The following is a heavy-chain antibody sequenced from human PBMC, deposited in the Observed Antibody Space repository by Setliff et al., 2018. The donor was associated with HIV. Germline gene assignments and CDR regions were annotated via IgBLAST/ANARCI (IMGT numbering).Heavy chain of an antibody. CDR3: ARGVPGICSGGTCYLEY. CDR1: GFTFSSYG. D-gene: IGHD2-15*01. J-gene: IGHJ4*02. Sequence: GGSLRLSCAASGFTFSSYGMHWVRQAPGKGRQWVTFIRHDGINEDYRDSVKGRFSVSRDNSKNTVFLQMNSLRVEDTALYYCARGVPGICSGGTCYLEYWGQGALVTVSS. CDR2: IRHDGINE. V-gene: IGHV3-30*02.